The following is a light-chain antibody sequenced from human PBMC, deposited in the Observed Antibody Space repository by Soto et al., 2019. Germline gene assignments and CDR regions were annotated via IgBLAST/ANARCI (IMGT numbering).Light chain of an antibody. V-gene: IGKV3-20*01. CDR3: QQYANLLGV. J-gene: IGKJ1*01. CDR2: GAS. Sequence: EVVLTQSRGTLSLSPGEIATLSFRASQSVSSSSLAWYQQKPGQAPRLLIYGASSRATGIPDRFSGSGSGTDFNLTIIRLESEHFAVYYIQQYANLLGVLGQGTKVDI. CDR1: QSVSSSS.